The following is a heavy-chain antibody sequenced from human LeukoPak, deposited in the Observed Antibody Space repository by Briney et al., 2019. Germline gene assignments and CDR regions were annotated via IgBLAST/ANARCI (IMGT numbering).Heavy chain of an antibody. Sequence: GGSLRLSCAASGFTFSSYAMSWVRQAPGKGLEWVSAISGSGGSTYYADSVKGRFTVSRDNSKNTLYLQMNSLRAEDTAVYYCAKAGTTVTPIYYYGMDVWGQGTTVTVSS. CDR2: ISGSGGST. D-gene: IGHD4-17*01. V-gene: IGHV3-23*01. CDR3: AKAGTTVTPIYYYGMDV. J-gene: IGHJ6*02. CDR1: GFTFSSYA.